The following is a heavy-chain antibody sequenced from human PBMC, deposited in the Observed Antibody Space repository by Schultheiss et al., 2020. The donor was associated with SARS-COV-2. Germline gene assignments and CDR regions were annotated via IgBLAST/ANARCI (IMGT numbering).Heavy chain of an antibody. CDR2: IYHSGST. CDR3: ARDHSEAGYYSPYAFDI. J-gene: IGHJ3*02. D-gene: IGHD3-22*01. Sequence: SQTLSLTCTVSGGSISSYYWSWIRQPPGKGLEWIGSIYHSGSTNYNPSLKSRVTISVDTSKNQFSLKLSSVTAADTAVYYCARDHSEAGYYSPYAFDIWGQGTMVTVSS. V-gene: IGHV4-59*01. CDR1: GGSISSYY.